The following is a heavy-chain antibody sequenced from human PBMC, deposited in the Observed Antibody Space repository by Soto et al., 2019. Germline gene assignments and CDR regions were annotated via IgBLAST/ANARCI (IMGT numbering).Heavy chain of an antibody. CDR3: ERDSGWGVAGRNDRGY. D-gene: IGHD6-19*01. Sequence: QVQLVQSGAEVKKPGASVKVSCKASGYTFTSYDINWVRQATGQGLEWMGWMNPNSGNTGYAQKFQGRVTMTRNTSICTAYMELSSLRSDDTAVYYCERDSGWGVAGRNDRGYWGQGTLVTVSS. J-gene: IGHJ4*02. CDR1: GYTFTSYD. CDR2: MNPNSGNT. V-gene: IGHV1-8*01.